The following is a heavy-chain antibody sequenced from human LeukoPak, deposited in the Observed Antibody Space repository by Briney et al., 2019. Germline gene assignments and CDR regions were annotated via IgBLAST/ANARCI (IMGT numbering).Heavy chain of an antibody. V-gene: IGHV3-23*01. D-gene: IGHD2-15*01. CDR2: ISGSGSTT. CDR1: GFTFSSYW. CDR3: AKDVKVVAATTYFDY. Sequence: GGSLRLSCAASGFTFSSYWMSWVRQAPGKGLEWVSAISGSGSTTYYADSVKGRFTISRDNSKNTLYLQMNSLRAEDTAVYYCAKDVKVVAATTYFDYWGQGTLVTVSS. J-gene: IGHJ4*02.